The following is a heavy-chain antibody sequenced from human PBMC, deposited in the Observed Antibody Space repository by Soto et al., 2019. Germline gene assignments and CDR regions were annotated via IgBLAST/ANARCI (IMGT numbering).Heavy chain of an antibody. Sequence: EVQLLESGGGLVRPGGSLTLSCAVSGFTFTNYGINWVRQAPGKGLEWVSSVSKSDYTYYSESVKGRFTISRDNARNSVPLQIDNLSAQDTAVYYCTRADSIIIPAVADFWRQGTLVTVSS. D-gene: IGHD6-19*01. V-gene: IGHV3-21*01. CDR2: VSKSDYT. J-gene: IGHJ4*02. CDR3: TRADSIIIPAVADF. CDR1: GFTFTNYG.